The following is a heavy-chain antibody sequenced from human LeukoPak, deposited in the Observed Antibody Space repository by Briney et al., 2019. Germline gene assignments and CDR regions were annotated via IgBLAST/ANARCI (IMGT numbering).Heavy chain of an antibody. CDR3: ARAPRPAAMSVTARWYYFDY. V-gene: IGHV1-69*04. CDR2: IIPILGIA. Sequence: GSSVKVSCKASGGTFSSYAISWVRQAPGQGLQWMGRIIPILGIANYAQKFQGRVTITADKSTSTAYMELSSLRSEDTAVYYCARAPRPAAMSVTARWYYFDYWGQGTLVTVSS. CDR1: GGTFSSYA. J-gene: IGHJ4*02. D-gene: IGHD2-2*01.